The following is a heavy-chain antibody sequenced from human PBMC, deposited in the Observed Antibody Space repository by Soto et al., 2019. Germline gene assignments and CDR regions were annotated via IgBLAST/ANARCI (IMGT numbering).Heavy chain of an antibody. CDR3: ARDISYTTRWYGGNWFDP. CDR2: IHYSGST. D-gene: IGHD6-13*01. Sequence: SETLSLTCTVSGGSISFYYWSWIRQPPGKGLEWIGYIHYSGSTNYNPSLKSRVTMSVDTSKNQFSLNLSSVTAADTAVYYCARDISYTTRWYGGNWFDPWGQGTLVTVSS. V-gene: IGHV4-59*01. CDR1: GGSISFYY. J-gene: IGHJ5*02.